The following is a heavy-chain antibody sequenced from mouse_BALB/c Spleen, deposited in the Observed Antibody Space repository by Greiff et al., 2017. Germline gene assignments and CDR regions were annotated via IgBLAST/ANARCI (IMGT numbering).Heavy chain of an antibody. J-gene: IGHJ4*01. CDR1: GFTFSSYA. V-gene: IGHV5-9-4*01. CDR3: AREGQLGNRYAMDY. Sequence: EVMLVESGGGLVKPGGSLKLSCAASGFTFSSYAMSWVRQSPEKRLEWVAEISSGGSYTYYPDTVTGRFTISRDNAKNTLYLEMSSLRSEDTAMYYCAREGQLGNRYAMDYWGQGTSVTVSS. CDR2: ISSGGSYT. D-gene: IGHD3-2*01.